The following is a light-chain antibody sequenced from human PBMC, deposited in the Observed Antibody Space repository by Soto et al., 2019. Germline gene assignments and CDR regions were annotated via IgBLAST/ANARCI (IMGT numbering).Light chain of an antibody. J-gene: IGKJ2*01. Sequence: DIVLTQSPGTLSLSPGERATLSCRASQSVRSSYLAWYQQKSGQAPRLLIYGASSRAPGIPDRFSGSGSGTDVTLTISRLEPEDFAVYYCQQYGDSPPDTFGQGTKLEIK. CDR3: QQYGDSPPDT. CDR2: GAS. V-gene: IGKV3-20*01. CDR1: QSVRSSY.